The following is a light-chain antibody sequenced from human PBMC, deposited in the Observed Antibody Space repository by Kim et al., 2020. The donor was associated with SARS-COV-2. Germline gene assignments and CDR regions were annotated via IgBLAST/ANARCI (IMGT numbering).Light chain of an antibody. V-gene: IGLV2-8*01. CDR3: SSFADTNNLV. J-gene: IGLJ2*01. CDR1: SSDIGGFNY. Sequence: GQSVTISCTGTSSDIGGFNYVSWYQQHPDKAPKLMIYEVNKRPSGVPDRFSGSKSGNTASLTVSGLQAEDEADYYCSSFADTNNLVFGGGTKLTVL. CDR2: EVN.